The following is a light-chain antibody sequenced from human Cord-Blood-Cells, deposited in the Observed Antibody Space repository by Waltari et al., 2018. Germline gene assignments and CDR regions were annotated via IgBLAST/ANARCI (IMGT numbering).Light chain of an antibody. CDR3: QSYDSSLSGSV. CDR1: SSNIGAGYD. Sequence: QSVLTQPPSVSGVPGQRVTISCTGSSSNIGAGYDVHWYQQLPGTAPKLLIYGHSNRPSGVPDRFSGSKSGTSASLAITGLQAEDEADYYCQSYDSSLSGSVFGGGTKLTVL. CDR2: GHS. V-gene: IGLV1-40*01. J-gene: IGLJ2*01.